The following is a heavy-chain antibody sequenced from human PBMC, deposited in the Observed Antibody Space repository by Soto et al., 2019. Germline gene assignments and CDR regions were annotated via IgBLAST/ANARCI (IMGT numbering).Heavy chain of an antibody. Sequence: GVPLRLSCAASGLTFSDYYMDLVRQAPGKGLEWVGRSRNKANSYTTEYAASVKGRFSISRDDSKNSLYLHMNSLKIEDTAVYYCARSQGGQYAFDIWGQGTMVTVS. D-gene: IGHD2-15*01. J-gene: IGHJ3*02. V-gene: IGHV3-72*01. CDR2: SRNKANSYTT. CDR1: GLTFSDYY. CDR3: ARSQGGQYAFDI.